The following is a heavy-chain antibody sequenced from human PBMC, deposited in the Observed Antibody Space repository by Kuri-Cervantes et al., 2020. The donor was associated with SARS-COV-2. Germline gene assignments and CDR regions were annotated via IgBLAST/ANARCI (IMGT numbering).Heavy chain of an antibody. J-gene: IGHJ4*02. D-gene: IGHD5-18*01. Sequence: SETLSLTCTVSGGSISSGDYYWSWIRQPPGKGLEWIGYIYYSGSTYYNPSLKSRVTISVDTSKNQFSLKLSSVTAADTAVYYCARVSWMQLWHRYFDNWGQGTLVTVPQ. V-gene: IGHV4-30-4*08. CDR2: IYYSGST. CDR1: GGSISSGDYY. CDR3: ARVSWMQLWHRYFDN.